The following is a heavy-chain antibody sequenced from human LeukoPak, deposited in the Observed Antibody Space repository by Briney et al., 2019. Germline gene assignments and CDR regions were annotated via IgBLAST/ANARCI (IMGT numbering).Heavy chain of an antibody. Sequence: GASVKVSCKASGYTFTSYGISWVRQAPGQGLEWMGWISAYNGNTNYAQKLQGRVTMTTDTSTSTAYMELRSLRSDDTAVYYCASVVDSSGYDAFDIWGQGTMVTVSS. J-gene: IGHJ3*02. CDR2: ISAYNGNT. D-gene: IGHD3-22*01. CDR1: GYTFTSYG. V-gene: IGHV1-18*01. CDR3: ASVVDSSGYDAFDI.